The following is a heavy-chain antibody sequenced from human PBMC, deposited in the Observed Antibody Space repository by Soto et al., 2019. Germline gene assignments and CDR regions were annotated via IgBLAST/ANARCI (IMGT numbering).Heavy chain of an antibody. CDR3: AKESRSSGWYQYFDY. J-gene: IGHJ4*02. D-gene: IGHD6-19*01. V-gene: IGHV3-23*01. Sequence: EVQLLESGGGLVQPGGSLRLSCAASGFTLSSYVMSWVRQAPGEGLEWVSAISGSGASTYYADSMKGRFTISRDNSKNMLYLQMNRLRAEDTAIYYSAKESRSSGWYQYFDYWGQGILVTVSS. CDR2: ISGSGAST. CDR1: GFTLSSYV.